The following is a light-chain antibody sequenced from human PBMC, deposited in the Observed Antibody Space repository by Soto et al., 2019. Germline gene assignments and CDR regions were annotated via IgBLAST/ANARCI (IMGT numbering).Light chain of an antibody. V-gene: IGLV1-44*01. CDR2: TNT. CDR3: ASWDDSLNGPV. J-gene: IGLJ1*01. Sequence: QSVLTQPPSASGAPGQRVTISCSGSSSNVGGNPVNWYQHVPTTAPKLLIYTNTQRPSGVPDRLSGSKSGTSASLAISGLQSEDEADYYCASWDDSLNGPVFGTGTKVTVL. CDR1: SSNVGGNP.